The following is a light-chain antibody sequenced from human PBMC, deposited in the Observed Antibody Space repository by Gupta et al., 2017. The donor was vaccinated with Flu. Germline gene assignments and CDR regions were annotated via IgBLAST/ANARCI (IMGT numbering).Light chain of an antibody. CDR3: QQYNNWPPWT. V-gene: IGKV3-15*01. J-gene: IGKJ1*01. Sequence: EIVMTQSPATLSVSPGERATLSCRASQSVSSNLAWYQQKPGQAPRLLIYGASTRDTGIPARFSGSGSGTEFTLTISSLQSEDFALYYCQQYNNWPPWTFGQGTKVEIK. CDR2: GAS. CDR1: QSVSSN.